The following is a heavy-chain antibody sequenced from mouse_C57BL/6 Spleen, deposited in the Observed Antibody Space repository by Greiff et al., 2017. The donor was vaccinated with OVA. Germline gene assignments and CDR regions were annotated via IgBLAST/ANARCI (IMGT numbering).Heavy chain of an antibody. CDR3: ARWDYAAMDY. CDR2: IYPGDGDP. Sequence: FQLQQSGPELVKPGASVKISCKASGYAFSSSWMNWLKQRPGTGLEWIGRIYPGDGDPTYNGTFNGQATLTADTSSRPAYMQLSSLTSEDSAVYFCARWDYAAMDYWGQGTSGTVSS. D-gene: IGHD1-1*01. J-gene: IGHJ4*01. V-gene: IGHV1-82*01. CDR1: GYAFSSSW.